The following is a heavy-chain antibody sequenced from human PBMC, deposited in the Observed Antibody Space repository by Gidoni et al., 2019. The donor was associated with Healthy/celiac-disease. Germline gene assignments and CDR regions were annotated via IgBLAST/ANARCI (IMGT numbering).Heavy chain of an antibody. V-gene: IGHV1-18*01. J-gene: IGHJ6*02. D-gene: IGHD5-18*01. CDR2: ISAYNGNT. CDR1: GYTFTSYG. Sequence: QVQLVQSGAEVKKPGASVKVSCTASGYTFTSYGISWVRQAPGQGLEWMGWISAYNGNTNYAQKLQGRVTMTTDTSTSTAYMELRSLRSDDTAVYYCARVYSYGYNLYYYYGMDVWGQGTTVTVSS. CDR3: ARVYSYGYNLYYYYGMDV.